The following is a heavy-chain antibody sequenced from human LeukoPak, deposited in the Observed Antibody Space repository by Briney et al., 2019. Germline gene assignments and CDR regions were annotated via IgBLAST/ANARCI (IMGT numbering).Heavy chain of an antibody. V-gene: IGHV3-30*04. Sequence: GGSLRLSCAASGFTFSSYAMHWVRQAPGKGLEWVAVISYDGSNKYYADSVKGRFTISRDNSKNTLYLQMNSLRAEDTAVYYCAGVAGRVNYYYGMDVWGQGTTVTVSS. D-gene: IGHD6-19*01. CDR3: AGVAGRVNYYYGMDV. J-gene: IGHJ6*02. CDR2: ISYDGSNK. CDR1: GFTFSSYA.